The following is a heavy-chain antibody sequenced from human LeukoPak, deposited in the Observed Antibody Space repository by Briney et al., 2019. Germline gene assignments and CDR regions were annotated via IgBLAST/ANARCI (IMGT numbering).Heavy chain of an antibody. CDR3: ARAAFYYDSSGHSPDFDY. V-gene: IGHV1-2*02. D-gene: IGHD3-22*01. J-gene: IGHJ4*02. CDR1: GYTFTDYY. CDR2: INPNTGAT. Sequence: ASVQVSCKASGYTFTDYYLHWVRQAPGQGLEWMGWINPNTGATDYAQNFQGRVAMTRDTSISTAYMDLSMLRSDDTAVYYCARAAFYYDSSGHSPDFDYWGQGTLVTVSS.